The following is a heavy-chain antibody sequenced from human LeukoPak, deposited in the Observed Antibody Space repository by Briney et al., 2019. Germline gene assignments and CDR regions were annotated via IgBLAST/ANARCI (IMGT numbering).Heavy chain of an antibody. CDR1: GFTFSSYA. Sequence: GSLRLSCAASGFTFSSYAMSWVRQPPGKALEWIGSIYYSGSTYYNPSLKSRVTISVDTSKNQFSLKLSSVTAADTAVYYCARGEYSGSLDYWGQGTLVTVSS. D-gene: IGHD6-6*01. V-gene: IGHV4-39*02. J-gene: IGHJ4*02. CDR3: ARGEYSGSLDY. CDR2: IYYSGST.